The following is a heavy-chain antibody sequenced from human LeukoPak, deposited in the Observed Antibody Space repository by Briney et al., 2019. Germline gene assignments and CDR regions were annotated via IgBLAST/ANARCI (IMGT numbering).Heavy chain of an antibody. J-gene: IGHJ6*02. CDR2: INHSGST. V-gene: IGHV4-34*01. CDR1: GGSFSGYY. CDR3: ARGPKGCSSTSCYGTRRLEGKTLDV. D-gene: IGHD2-2*01. Sequence: SETLSLTCAVYGGSFSGYYWSWIRQPPGKGLEWIGEINHSGSTNYNPSLKSRVTISVDTSKNQFSLKLSSVTAADTAVYYCARGPKGCSSTSCYGTRRLEGKTLDVWGQGTTVTVSS.